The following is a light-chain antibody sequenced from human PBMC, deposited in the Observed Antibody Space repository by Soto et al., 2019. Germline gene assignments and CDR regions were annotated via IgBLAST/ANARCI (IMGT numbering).Light chain of an antibody. V-gene: IGKV1-9*01. J-gene: IGKJ2*01. CDR3: QQFKSYPYT. CDR2: AAS. CDR1: QAISDS. Sequence: IQLTQSPSSLSASVGDRVTITCRASQAISDSLVWYQQDPGQAPKLLIYAASTLQSGVPSRFSGSGSGTDFTLTISSLHPADFATYYCQQFKSYPYTFGQGTKLEI.